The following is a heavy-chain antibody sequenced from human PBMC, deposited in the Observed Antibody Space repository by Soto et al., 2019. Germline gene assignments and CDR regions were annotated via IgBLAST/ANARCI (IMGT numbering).Heavy chain of an antibody. V-gene: IGHV3-23*01. CDR2: ISGSGYTT. CDR3: AKANYNGSGTYYPNFDC. Sequence: GGSLRLSCAASGFTFSSYAMSWVRQAPGKGLEWVSAISGSGYTTYYADSVRGRFTISRDSSKNTLYLQMNSLRAEDTAVYYCAKANYNGSGTYYPNFDCWGQGTLVTVSS. J-gene: IGHJ4*02. CDR1: GFTFSSYA. D-gene: IGHD3-10*01.